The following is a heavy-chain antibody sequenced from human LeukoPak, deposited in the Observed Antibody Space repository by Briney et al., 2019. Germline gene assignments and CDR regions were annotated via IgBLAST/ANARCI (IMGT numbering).Heavy chain of an antibody. V-gene: IGHV3-30-3*02. CDR3: AKHITMIVVVIIYGMDV. D-gene: IGHD3-22*01. Sequence: GGSLRLSCAASGFTFNIYPLHWFRQAPGKGLEWVTLISYDGNKIYYADSVKGRFTISRDNSKNTLYLQMNSLRAEDTAVYYCAKHITMIVVVIIYGMDVWGQGTTVTVSS. CDR1: GFTFNIYP. J-gene: IGHJ6*02. CDR2: ISYDGNKI.